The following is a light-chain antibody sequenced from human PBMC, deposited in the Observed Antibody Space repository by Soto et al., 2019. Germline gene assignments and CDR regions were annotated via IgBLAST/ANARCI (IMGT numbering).Light chain of an antibody. Sequence: EIVLTQSPGTLSLSPGERATLSCRASQSVSSSYLAWYQQKPGQAPRLLIYGASSRATGIPDRFSGSGSGTDLTLTISRLQSEDFEVYNCQQYSNWPLITFGQGTRLEIK. J-gene: IGKJ5*01. CDR2: GAS. V-gene: IGKV3-20*01. CDR3: QQYSNWPLIT. CDR1: QSVSSSY.